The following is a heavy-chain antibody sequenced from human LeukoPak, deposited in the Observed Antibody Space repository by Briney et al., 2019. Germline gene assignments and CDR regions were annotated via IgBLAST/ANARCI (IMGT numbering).Heavy chain of an antibody. CDR3: ARLGESTTDFDY. V-gene: IGHV3-53*01. D-gene: IGHD1-14*01. CDR1: GFTVSSIY. J-gene: IGHJ4*02. Sequence: PGGSLRLSCAASGFTVSSIYMSWVRQAPGTGLEWVSVIYSGGSTYYADSVKGRFTISRDNVKNSLYLQMNSLRVEDTAVYYCARLGESTTDFDYWGQGTLVTVSS. CDR2: IYSGGST.